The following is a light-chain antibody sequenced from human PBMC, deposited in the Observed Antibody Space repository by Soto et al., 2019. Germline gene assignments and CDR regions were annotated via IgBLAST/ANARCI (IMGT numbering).Light chain of an antibody. J-gene: IGKJ1*01. CDR3: QHYKFFPWT. CDR1: QSVSNRY. CDR2: GAS. Sequence: EIVLTQSPGILSLSPGKRATLSCRASQSVSNRYLAWYQRKPGQAPRLLIHGASTRATGIPDRFIGSGSGTDFTLTISRLEPEDFATYYCQHYKFFPWTFGQGTRVEIK. V-gene: IGKV3-20*01.